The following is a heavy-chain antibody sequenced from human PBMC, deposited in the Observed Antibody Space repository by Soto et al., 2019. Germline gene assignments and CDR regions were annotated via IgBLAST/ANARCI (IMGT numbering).Heavy chain of an antibody. CDR2: ISYDGSNK. CDR1: GFTFSSYA. J-gene: IGHJ4*02. D-gene: IGHD2-21*01. Sequence: QVQLVESGGGVVQPGRSLRLSCAASGFTFSSYAMHWVRQAPGKGLEWVAVISYDGSNKYYADSVKGRFTISRDNSKNTLYLQMNSLRAEDTAGYYWARDRLLGYWGQGTLVTVSS. CDR3: ARDRLLGY. V-gene: IGHV3-30-3*01.